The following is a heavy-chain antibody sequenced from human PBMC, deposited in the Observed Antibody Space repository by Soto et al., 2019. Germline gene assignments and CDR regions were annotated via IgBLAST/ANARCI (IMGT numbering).Heavy chain of an antibody. CDR1: GFTFSSYA. D-gene: IGHD3-16*02. Sequence: GGSLRFSCAASGFTFSSYAMSWVRQAPGKGLEWVSAISGNGGSTYYADSVKGRFTISRDNSKNTLYLQMSSLRAEDTAVYYCAKGFYEYVWGSYRPFDYWGQGTLVTVS. V-gene: IGHV3-23*01. CDR3: AKGFYEYVWGSYRPFDY. CDR2: ISGNGGST. J-gene: IGHJ4*02.